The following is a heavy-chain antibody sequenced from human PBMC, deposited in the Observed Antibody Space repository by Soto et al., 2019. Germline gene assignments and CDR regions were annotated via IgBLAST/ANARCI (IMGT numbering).Heavy chain of an antibody. CDR1: GFTFSSYS. V-gene: IGHV3-21*01. J-gene: IGHJ4*02. CDR2: ISDTSSYI. CDR3: ARDAPNYYGSGSDDY. Sequence: EVQLVESGGGLVRPGGSLRLSCAASGFTFSSYSMNWVRQAPGKGLEWVSSISDTSSYIFYADSVKGRFTISRDNAKNSLYLQMNSPRAEDTAVYYWARDAPNYYGSGSDDYWGQGTLVTVSS. D-gene: IGHD3-10*01.